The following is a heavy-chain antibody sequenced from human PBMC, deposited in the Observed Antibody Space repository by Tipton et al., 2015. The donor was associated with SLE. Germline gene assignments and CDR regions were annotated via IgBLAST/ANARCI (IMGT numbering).Heavy chain of an antibody. Sequence: TLSLTCTVSGGSITNYYWSWIRQPPGKGLEWIGYVYFSGTTNYNPSLMSRVFISVDTSKKQFSLRLTSVTAADTAVYYCARDDLTVGAFDIWGQGTMVTVSS. CDR1: GGSITNYY. CDR2: VYFSGTT. J-gene: IGHJ3*02. CDR3: ARDDLTVGAFDI. V-gene: IGHV4-59*01. D-gene: IGHD4-11*01.